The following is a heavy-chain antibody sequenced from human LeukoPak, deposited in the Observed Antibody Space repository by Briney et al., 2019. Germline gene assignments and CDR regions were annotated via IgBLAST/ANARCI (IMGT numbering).Heavy chain of an antibody. CDR3: AREENWNYGPFDP. Sequence: AVNVSCKASGGTFSSYAISWVRQAPGQGLEWMGRIIPIFGTANYAQKFQGRVTITTDESTSTAYMELSSLRSEDTAVYYCAREENWNYGPFDPWGQGTLVTVSS. CDR1: GGTFSSYA. J-gene: IGHJ5*02. CDR2: IIPIFGTA. V-gene: IGHV1-69*05. D-gene: IGHD1-7*01.